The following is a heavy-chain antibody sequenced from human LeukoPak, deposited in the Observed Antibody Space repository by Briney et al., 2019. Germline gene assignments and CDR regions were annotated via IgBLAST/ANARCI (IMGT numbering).Heavy chain of an antibody. D-gene: IGHD3-22*01. CDR1: GYTFTGYY. CDR3: AREDPYDNSGYYDFDY. CDR2: INPNSGAT. J-gene: IGHJ4*02. V-gene: IGHV1-2*02. Sequence: GASVKVSCKASGYTFTGYYMHWVRQAPGQGLEWMGWINPNSGATTYAQKFQGRVTMTRDTSISTAYMELSRLRFDDTAVYYCAREDPYDNSGYYDFDYWGQGTLVTVSS.